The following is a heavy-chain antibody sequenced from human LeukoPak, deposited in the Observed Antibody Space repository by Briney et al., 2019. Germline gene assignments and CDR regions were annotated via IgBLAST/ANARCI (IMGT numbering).Heavy chain of an antibody. V-gene: IGHV4-59*08. CDR2: ISYSGST. D-gene: IGHD3-3*01. Sequence: SETLSLTCTVSGGFISSFYWSWIRQPPGKGLEWIGYISYSGSTNYNPSLKSRVTISVDTSKNQLSLKLSSVTAADTAVYYCARPYYDFWSGYPGYMDVWGKGTTVTVSS. J-gene: IGHJ6*03. CDR1: GGFISSFY. CDR3: ARPYYDFWSGYPGYMDV.